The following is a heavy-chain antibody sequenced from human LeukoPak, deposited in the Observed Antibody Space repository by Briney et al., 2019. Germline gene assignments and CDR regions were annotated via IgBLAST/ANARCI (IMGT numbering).Heavy chain of an antibody. J-gene: IGHJ6*03. CDR3: ANAGGRTRLSLTTVVTPSYMDV. CDR2: IRYDGSNK. Sequence: PGGSLRLSCAASGFTFSSYGMHWVRQAPGKGLEWVAFIRYDGSNKYYADSVKGRFTISRDNSKNTLYLQMNSLRAEDTAVYYCANAGGRTRLSLTTVVTPSYMDVWGKGTTVTVSS. CDR1: GFTFSSYG. V-gene: IGHV3-30*02. D-gene: IGHD4-23*01.